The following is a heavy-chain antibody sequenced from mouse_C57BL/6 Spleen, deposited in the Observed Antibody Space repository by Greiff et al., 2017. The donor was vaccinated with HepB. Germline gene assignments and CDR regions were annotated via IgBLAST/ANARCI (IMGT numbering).Heavy chain of an antibody. Sequence: QVQLQQPGAELVKPGASVKLSCKASGYTFTSYWMHWVKQRPGQGLEWIGMIHPNSGSTNYNEKFKSKATLTVDKSSSTAYMQLSSLTSEDSAVYYCARRTGSLYFDVWGTGTTVTVSS. J-gene: IGHJ1*03. CDR2: IHPNSGST. D-gene: IGHD2-2*01. CDR1: GYTFTSYW. CDR3: ARRTGSLYFDV. V-gene: IGHV1-64*01.